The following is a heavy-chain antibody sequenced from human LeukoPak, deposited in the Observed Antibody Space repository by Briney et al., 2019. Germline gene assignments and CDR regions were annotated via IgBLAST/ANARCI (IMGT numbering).Heavy chain of an antibody. CDR3: AKDRGGSVAGTEFDY. Sequence: PGGSLRLSCAASGFTFSSYAMRWVRQAPGKGLEWVSAISGSGGSTYYADSVKGRFTISRDNSKNTLFLQMNSLRAEDTAIYYCAKDRGGSVAGTEFDYWGQGTLVTVSS. V-gene: IGHV3-23*01. D-gene: IGHD6-19*01. J-gene: IGHJ4*02. CDR2: ISGSGGST. CDR1: GFTFSSYA.